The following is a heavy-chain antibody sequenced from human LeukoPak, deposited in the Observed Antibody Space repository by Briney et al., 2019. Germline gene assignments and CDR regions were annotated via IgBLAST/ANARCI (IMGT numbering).Heavy chain of an antibody. D-gene: IGHD5-24*01. J-gene: IGHJ4*02. Sequence: GASVKVSCKASGYTFTSYDINWVRQATGQGLEWMGWMNPNSGNTGYAQRFQGRVTMTRNTSISTAYMELSSLRSEDTAVYYCVLGATIKYFDYWGQGTLVTVSS. CDR3: VLGATIKYFDY. CDR1: GYTFTSYD. CDR2: MNPNSGNT. V-gene: IGHV1-8*01.